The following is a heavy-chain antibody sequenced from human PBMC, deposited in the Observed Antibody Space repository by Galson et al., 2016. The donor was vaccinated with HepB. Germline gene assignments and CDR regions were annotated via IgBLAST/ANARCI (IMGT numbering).Heavy chain of an antibody. CDR2: ISLDGMNI. CDR3: ARDRRLDY. CDR1: GFTFTRYA. Sequence: SLRLSCAASGFTFTRYAIHWVRQPPGKGLEWLADISLDGMNIYYADSVRGRFTLSRDNSKNTVQLQMNSLTADDTAVYYCARDRRLDYWGQGTLVTVSS. V-gene: IGHV3-30*04. J-gene: IGHJ4*02. D-gene: IGHD3-3*01.